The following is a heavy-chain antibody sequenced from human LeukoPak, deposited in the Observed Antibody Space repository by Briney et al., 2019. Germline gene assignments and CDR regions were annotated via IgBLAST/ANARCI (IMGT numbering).Heavy chain of an antibody. V-gene: IGHV3-30-3*01. Sequence: AVISYDGSNKYYADSVKGRFTISRDNSKNTLYLQMNSLRAEDTAVYYCTTGGSSWTFGGYWGQGTLVTVSS. D-gene: IGHD6-13*01. J-gene: IGHJ4*02. CDR3: TTGGSSWTFGGY. CDR2: ISYDGSNK.